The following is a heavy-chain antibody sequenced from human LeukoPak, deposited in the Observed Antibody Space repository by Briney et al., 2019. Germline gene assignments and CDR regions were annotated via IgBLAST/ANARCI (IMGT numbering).Heavy chain of an antibody. CDR1: GFTFSSYD. J-gene: IGHJ6*02. CDR2: IGTAGDT. CDR3: ARGGFAGMVRGEDGMDV. V-gene: IGHV3-13*04. D-gene: IGHD3-10*01. Sequence: GGSLRLSCAASGFTFSSYDMHWVRQATGKGLEWVSAIGTAGDTYYPGSVKGRFTISRENAKNSLYLQMNSLRAGDTAVYYCARGGFAGMVRGEDGMDVWAQGTTVTVSS.